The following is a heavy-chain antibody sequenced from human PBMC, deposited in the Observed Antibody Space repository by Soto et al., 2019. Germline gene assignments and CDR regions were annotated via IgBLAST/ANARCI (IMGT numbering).Heavy chain of an antibody. CDR2: VSYTGGT. V-gene: IGHV4-39*02. J-gene: IGHJ4*02. D-gene: IGHD3-22*01. CDR1: GGSISSSGYF. Sequence: PSETLSLTCSVSGGSISSSGYFWAWIRQPPGKGLEWIGSVSYTGGTYNNPSLKSRVTISVDTSKNHFSLQLRSVTAADTAVFYCARYYYETSGSYYPFFDYWGQGTLVTVSS. CDR3: ARYYYETSGSYYPFFDY.